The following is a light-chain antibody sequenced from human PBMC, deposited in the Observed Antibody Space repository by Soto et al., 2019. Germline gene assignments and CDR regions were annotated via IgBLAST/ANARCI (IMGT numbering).Light chain of an antibody. V-gene: IGKV3-15*01. Sequence: IVMTPSPATLSVSPGEGATLSCRASLSIGSNLAWYQQRPGQAPRLLIYDASSRATGIPARFSGSGSGTEFTLTINSLQSEDSAVYYCQQYYNWLWTFGQGTRVEIE. CDR2: DAS. CDR1: LSIGSN. CDR3: QQYYNWLWT. J-gene: IGKJ1*01.